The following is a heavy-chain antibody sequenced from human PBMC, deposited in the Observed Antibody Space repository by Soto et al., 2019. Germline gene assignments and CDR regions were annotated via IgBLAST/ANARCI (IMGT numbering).Heavy chain of an antibody. CDR1: GFTFTSSA. D-gene: IGHD2-2*01. V-gene: IGHV1-58*01. CDR3: ASECDIVLVPANYYYYGMDV. CDR2: IVVGSGNT. J-gene: IGHJ6*02. Sequence: SVKVSCKASGFTFTSSAVQWVRQARGQRLEWIGWIVVGSGNTNYAQKFQERVTITRDMSTSTAYMELSSLRSEDTAVYYCASECDIVLVPANYYYYGMDVWGQGTTVTVSS.